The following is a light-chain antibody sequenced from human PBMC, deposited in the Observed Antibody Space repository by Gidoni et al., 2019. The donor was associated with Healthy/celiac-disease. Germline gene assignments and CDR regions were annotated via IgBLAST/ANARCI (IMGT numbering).Light chain of an antibody. Sequence: DIVMTQSPDSLAVSLGERATINCKSSQSVLDSSKNKNYLAWYQQKPGQPPKLLIYWASTRESGVPDRFSGSGSGTDFPLTISSLQAEDASVYYCQQYYSTPTFGQGTKVEIK. J-gene: IGKJ1*01. CDR1: QSVLDSSKNKNY. V-gene: IGKV4-1*01. CDR3: QQYYSTPT. CDR2: WAS.